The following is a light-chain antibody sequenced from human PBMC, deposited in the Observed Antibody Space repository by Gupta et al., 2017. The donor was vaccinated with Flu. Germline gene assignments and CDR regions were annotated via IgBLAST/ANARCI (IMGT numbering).Light chain of an antibody. Sequence: IQLTQSPSSLSAFVGDRVTITCRASQSINSYLSWYQQKPGKAPRLLIYAASSLQSGVPSRFSGSGSGTDFILTITSLQPEDFATYYCQQSYTTPRTFGQGTKVEIK. CDR2: AAS. CDR3: QQSYTTPRT. J-gene: IGKJ1*01. CDR1: QSINSY. V-gene: IGKV1-39*01.